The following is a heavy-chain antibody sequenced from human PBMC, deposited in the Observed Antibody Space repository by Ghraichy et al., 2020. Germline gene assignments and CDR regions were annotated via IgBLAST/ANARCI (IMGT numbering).Heavy chain of an antibody. V-gene: IGHV4-34*01. CDR1: GGSFSGYY. Sequence: SETLSLTCAVYGGSFSGYYWSWIRQPPGKGLEWIGEINHSGSTNYNPSLKSRVTISVDTSKNQFSLKLSSVTTADTAVYYCASLRIAAAGTAYNWFDPWGQGTLVTVSS. J-gene: IGHJ5*02. CDR2: INHSGST. CDR3: ASLRIAAAGTAYNWFDP. D-gene: IGHD6-13*01.